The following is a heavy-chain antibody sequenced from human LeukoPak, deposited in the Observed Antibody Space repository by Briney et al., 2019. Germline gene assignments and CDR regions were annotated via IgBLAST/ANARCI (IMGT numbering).Heavy chain of an antibody. CDR3: ARGYYDFWSGYYKVPYFDY. J-gene: IGHJ4*02. V-gene: IGHV3-30-3*01. CDR2: IPYDGGNK. Sequence: GGSLRLSCAASGFTFSSYAMHWVRQAPGKGLEWVAVIPYDGGNKYYADSVKGRFTISRDNSKNTLYLQMNSLRAEDTAVYYCARGYYDFWSGYYKVPYFDYWGQGTLVTVSS. D-gene: IGHD3-3*01. CDR1: GFTFSSYA.